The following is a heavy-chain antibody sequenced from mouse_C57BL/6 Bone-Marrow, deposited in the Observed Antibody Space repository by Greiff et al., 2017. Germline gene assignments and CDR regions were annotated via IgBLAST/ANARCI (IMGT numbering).Heavy chain of an antibody. D-gene: IGHD2-3*01. CDR2: IDPSDSYT. CDR1: GYTFTSYW. V-gene: IGHV1-69*01. Sequence: VQLQQPGAELVMPGASVKLSCKASGYTFTSYWMHWVKQRPGQGLEWIGEIDPSDSYTNYNQKFKGKSTLTVDKSSSTAYMQLSSLTSEDSAVYYCARGDDGYHWYFDVWDTGTTVTVSS. J-gene: IGHJ1*03. CDR3: ARGDDGYHWYFDV.